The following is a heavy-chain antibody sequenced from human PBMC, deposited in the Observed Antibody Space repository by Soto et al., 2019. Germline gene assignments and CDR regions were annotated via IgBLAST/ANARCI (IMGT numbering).Heavy chain of an antibody. Sequence: QVPLVQSGAEVKKPGASVKVSCKASGYTFTDFAMNWVRQAPGQTLEWMGWINPGNGNTKYSQKSQGRVTITRDTSASTAYMELSSLRSEDTAVYYCARDLGGAGIRLDWFDPWGQGTLVTVSS. CDR3: ARDLGGAGIRLDWFDP. V-gene: IGHV1-3*01. CDR1: GYTFTDFA. J-gene: IGHJ5*02. CDR2: INPGNGNT. D-gene: IGHD3-3*01.